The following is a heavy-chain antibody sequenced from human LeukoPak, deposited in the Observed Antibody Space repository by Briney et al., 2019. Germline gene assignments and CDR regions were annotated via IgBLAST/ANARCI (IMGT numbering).Heavy chain of an antibody. D-gene: IGHD3-10*01. Sequence: VSGPTLVNPTQTLTLTCTFSGFSLSTSGMCVSWIRQPPGKALEWLARIDWDDDKYYSTSLKTRLTISKDTSKNQVVLTMTNMDPVDTATYYCARIRTPYGSGSCYNFDWGQGTLVTVSS. V-gene: IGHV2-70*11. J-gene: IGHJ4*02. CDR3: ARIRTPYGSGSCYNFD. CDR1: GFSLSTSGMC. CDR2: IDWDDDK.